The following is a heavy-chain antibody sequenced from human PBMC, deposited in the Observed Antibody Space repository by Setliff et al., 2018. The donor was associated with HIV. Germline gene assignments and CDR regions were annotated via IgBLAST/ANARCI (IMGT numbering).Heavy chain of an antibody. CDR1: RFTFSTYA. V-gene: IGHV3-30*01. J-gene: IGHJ4*02. CDR3: AKRLWEASSGYFLPFDY. CDR2: ISYDGNNK. D-gene: IGHD1-26*01. Sequence: GGSLRLSCAASRFTFSTYAMHWVRQASGKGLEWVAIISYDGNNKYYADSVKGRFTISRDNSKNTLYLQMNSLGAEDTAVYFCAKRLWEASSGYFLPFDYWGQGTRVTVSS.